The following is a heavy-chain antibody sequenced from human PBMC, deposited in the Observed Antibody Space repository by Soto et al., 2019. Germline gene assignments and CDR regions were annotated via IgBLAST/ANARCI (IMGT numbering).Heavy chain of an antibody. Sequence: ASVKVSCKASGGTFSSYAISWVRQAPGQGLEWMGGIIPIFGTANYAQKFQGRVTITADESTSTAYMELSSLRSEDTAVYYCAREVSSSHYYYYGMDVWGQGTTVTVSS. CDR1: GGTFSSYA. D-gene: IGHD6-6*01. V-gene: IGHV1-69*13. CDR3: AREVSSSHYYYYGMDV. J-gene: IGHJ6*02. CDR2: IIPIFGTA.